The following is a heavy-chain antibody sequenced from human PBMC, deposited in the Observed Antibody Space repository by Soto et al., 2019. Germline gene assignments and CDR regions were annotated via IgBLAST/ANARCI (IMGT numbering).Heavy chain of an antibody. Sequence: SQTLSLTCTVSGCSVSTNSYSLGWIRPSPGKGLEWIGTIYSSENTYYNPSLLSRVTISVDTSKNEFSLRLSSVTAADTAVYYCARLNGYCISTNCHGYYGMDVWGQGTTVTVSS. V-gene: IGHV4-39*01. J-gene: IGHJ6*02. D-gene: IGHD2-2*03. CDR3: ARLNGYCISTNCHGYYGMDV. CDR2: IYSSENT. CDR1: GCSVSTNSYS.